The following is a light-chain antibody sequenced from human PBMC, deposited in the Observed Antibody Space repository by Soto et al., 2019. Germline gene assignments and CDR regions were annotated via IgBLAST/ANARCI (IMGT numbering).Light chain of an antibody. CDR2: GAS. V-gene: IGKV3D-15*01. CDR3: QQYNNWPLT. Sequence: DIVITQSPATLSVPPGEKATLSCRASQSVSDNLAWYQQKPGQAPRLLIYGASTRATGIPARFSGSGSGTEFTLTISSLQSEDFAVYYCQQYNNWPLTCGGGTKGDIK. J-gene: IGKJ4*01. CDR1: QSVSDN.